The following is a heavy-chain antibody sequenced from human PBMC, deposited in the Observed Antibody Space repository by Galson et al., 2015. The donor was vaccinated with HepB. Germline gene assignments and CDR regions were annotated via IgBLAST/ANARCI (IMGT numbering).Heavy chain of an antibody. J-gene: IGHJ5*02. D-gene: IGHD6-13*01. Sequence: SLRLSCAASGFTFSSYAMSWVRQAPGKGLEWVSAISGSGGSTYYADSVKGRFTISRDNSKNTLYLQMNSLRAEDTAVYYCAKDRHSSSWWAGWFDPWGQGTLVTVSS. V-gene: IGHV3-23*01. CDR1: GFTFSSYA. CDR3: AKDRHSSSWWAGWFDP. CDR2: ISGSGGST.